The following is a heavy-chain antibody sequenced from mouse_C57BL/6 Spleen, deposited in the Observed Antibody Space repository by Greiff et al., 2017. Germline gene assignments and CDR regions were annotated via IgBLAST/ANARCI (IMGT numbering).Heavy chain of an antibody. V-gene: IGHV1-64*01. CDR3: ARSDLYYDYDEFAY. Sequence: QVQLQQPGAELVKPGASVKLSCTASGYTFTSYWMHWVKQRPGQGLEWIGMIHPNSGSTNYNEKFKSKATLTVDKSSSTAYMQLSSLTSEDSAVYYCARSDLYYDYDEFAYWGQGTLVTVSA. J-gene: IGHJ3*01. CDR2: IHPNSGST. D-gene: IGHD2-4*01. CDR1: GYTFTSYW.